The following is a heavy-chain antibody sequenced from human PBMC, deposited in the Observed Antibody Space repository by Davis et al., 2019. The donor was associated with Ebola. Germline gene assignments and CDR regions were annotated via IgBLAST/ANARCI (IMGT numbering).Heavy chain of an antibody. D-gene: IGHD3-10*01. J-gene: IGHJ5*02. CDR2: MSASDGSK. CDR1: GFTFDTCA. CDR3: AKDNEFGDYSYFRS. Sequence: GESLKISCVASGFTFDTCAMSWVRQAPGKGLEWVSAMSASDGSKYYADSVKGRFTISRDNSKNTLYPQMTSLRAEDTATYYCAKDNEFGDYSYFRSWGQGTLVTVSS. V-gene: IGHV3-23*01.